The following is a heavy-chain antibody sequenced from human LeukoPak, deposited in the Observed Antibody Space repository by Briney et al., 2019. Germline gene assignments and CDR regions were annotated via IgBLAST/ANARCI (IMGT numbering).Heavy chain of an antibody. CDR2: IYYSGST. J-gene: IGHJ4*02. D-gene: IGHD4-17*01. V-gene: IGHV4-39*07. CDR3: ARRGGETVTSYYFDY. CDR1: GGSISSSSYY. Sequence: RPSETLSLTCTVSGGSISSSSYYWGWIRQPPGKGLEWIGSIYYSGSTYYNPSLKSRVTISVDTSKNQFSLKLSSVTAADTAVYYCARRGGETVTSYYFDYWGQGTLVTVSS.